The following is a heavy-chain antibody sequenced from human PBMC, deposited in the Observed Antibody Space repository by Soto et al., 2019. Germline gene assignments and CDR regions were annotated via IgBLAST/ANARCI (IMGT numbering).Heavy chain of an antibody. CDR2: ISFDGNNI. D-gene: IGHD5-18*01. Sequence: GGSLRLSCAASGFIFSSYAMHWVRQAPGKGLEWVAFISFDGNNIYYADSVKGRFSLARDNSKNTVYLQMDSLRSDDSAVYYCARATSWLPSDRWGQGTLVTVSS. CDR3: ARATSWLPSDR. CDR1: GFIFSSYA. J-gene: IGHJ5*02. V-gene: IGHV3-30-3*01.